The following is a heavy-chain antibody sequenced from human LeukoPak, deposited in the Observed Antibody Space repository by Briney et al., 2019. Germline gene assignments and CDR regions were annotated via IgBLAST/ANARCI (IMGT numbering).Heavy chain of an antibody. Sequence: ASVKVSCRASGFTFTSSAMQWVRQARGQRLEWIGWIVVGSGNTNYAQKFQERVTITRDMSTSTAYMELSSLRSEDTAVYYCAAGTGTWGYYYYGMDVWGQGTTVTVSS. J-gene: IGHJ6*02. CDR3: AAGTGTWGYYYYGMDV. V-gene: IGHV1-58*02. CDR2: IVVGSGNT. CDR1: GFTFTSSA. D-gene: IGHD1-14*01.